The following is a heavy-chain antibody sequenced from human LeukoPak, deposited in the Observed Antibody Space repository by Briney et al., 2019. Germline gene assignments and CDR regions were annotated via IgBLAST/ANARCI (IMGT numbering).Heavy chain of an antibody. CDR3: ARGSRTFDY. V-gene: IGHV4-34*01. Sequence: SETLSLICAVYGGSFSGYYWSWIRQPPGKGLEWIGEINHSGSTNYNPSLKSRVTISVDTSKNQFSLKLSSVTAADTAVYYCARGSRTFDYWGQGTLVTVSS. J-gene: IGHJ4*02. CDR2: INHSGST. CDR1: GGSFSGYY.